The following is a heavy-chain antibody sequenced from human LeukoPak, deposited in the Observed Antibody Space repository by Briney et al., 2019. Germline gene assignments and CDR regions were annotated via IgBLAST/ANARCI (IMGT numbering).Heavy chain of an antibody. CDR1: GFNVRSNY. V-gene: IGHV3-53*01. CDR3: ARGKVYYYYDY. J-gene: IGHJ4*02. CDR2: LHSGGDT. D-gene: IGHD5/OR15-5a*01. Sequence: GGSLRLSCAVSGFNVRSNYMTWVRQAPGKGLEWVSVLHSGGDTYYADSVKGRLTISRDNSENTVYLQMNSLRAEDTAVYYCARGKVYYYYDYWGQGTLVAVSS.